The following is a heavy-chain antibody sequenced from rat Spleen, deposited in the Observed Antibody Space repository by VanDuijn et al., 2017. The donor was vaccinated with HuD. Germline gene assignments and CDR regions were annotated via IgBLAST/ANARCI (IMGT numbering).Heavy chain of an antibody. CDR2: IRSSGGST. CDR3: ASRTGNWFAY. V-gene: IGHV5S23*01. D-gene: IGHD5-1*01. CDR1: GFTFSHYD. J-gene: IGHJ3*01. Sequence: EVQLVESGGGLVQPGRSLKLSCAASGFTFSHYDMAWVRQAPAKGLEWVASIRSSGGSTYYRDSVKGRFTISRDNVKSILYLQMDSLRSEDTATYYCASRTGNWFAYWGQGTLVTVSS.